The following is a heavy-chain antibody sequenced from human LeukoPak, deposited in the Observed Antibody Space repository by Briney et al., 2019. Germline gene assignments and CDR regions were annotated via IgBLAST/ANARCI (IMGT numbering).Heavy chain of an antibody. V-gene: IGHV3-7*03. CDR3: ARDSSPYCGDDCYFDAFDL. D-gene: IGHD2-21*02. J-gene: IGHJ3*01. CDR1: EFTFGSYW. CDR2: ISRDGSKN. Sequence: GALRLSRAASEFTFGSYWMTWVRQAPGKGLEWVANISRDGSKNHFVDSVKGRFTISRDNAKNFLYLQMNSLRAEDTAVYFCARDSSPYCGDDCYFDAFDLWGQGTMVTVSS.